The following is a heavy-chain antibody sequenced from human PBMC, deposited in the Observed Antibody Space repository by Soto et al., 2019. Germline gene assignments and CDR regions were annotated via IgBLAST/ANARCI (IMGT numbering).Heavy chain of an antibody. Sequence: ASVKVSCKASGYTFTIYAMHWVRQAPGQRLEWMGWINAGNGNTKYSQKFQDRVTITRDTSASTAYMELSSLRSEDTAVYYCASQQLDYYYYYMDVWGKGTTVTVSS. CDR3: ASQQLDYYYYYMDV. CDR2: INAGNGNT. V-gene: IGHV1-3*01. D-gene: IGHD6-6*01. CDR1: GYTFTIYA. J-gene: IGHJ6*03.